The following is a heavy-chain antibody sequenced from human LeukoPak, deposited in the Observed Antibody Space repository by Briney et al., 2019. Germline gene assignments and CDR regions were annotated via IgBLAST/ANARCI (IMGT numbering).Heavy chain of an antibody. CDR2: INPNSGAT. V-gene: IGHV1-2*02. CDR1: GYTFTGYY. CDR3: ARSRGDVSGYYSLRY. Sequence: ASVKVSCKASGYTFTGYYMHWVRQAPGQGLEWMGWINPNSGATNYAPKFQGRVTMTRDTSIRTAYIDLSSLTSDDTAVHYCARSRGDVSGYYSLRYWGQGTLVTVSS. J-gene: IGHJ4*02. D-gene: IGHD3-22*01.